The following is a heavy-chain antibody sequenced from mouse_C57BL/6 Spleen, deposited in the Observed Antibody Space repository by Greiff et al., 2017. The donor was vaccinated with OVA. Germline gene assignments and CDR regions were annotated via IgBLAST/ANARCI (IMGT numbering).Heavy chain of an antibody. CDR3: ARDTTVVATRYFDV. CDR1: GYAFSSYW. D-gene: IGHD1-1*01. Sequence: QVQLQQSGAELVKPGASVKISCKASGYAFSSYWMNWVKQRPGKGLEWIGQIYPGDGVTNYNGKFKGKATLTADKSSSTAYMQLSSLTSEDSAVDYCARDTTVVATRYFDVWGTGTTVTVSS. CDR2: IYPGDGVT. V-gene: IGHV1-80*01. J-gene: IGHJ1*03.